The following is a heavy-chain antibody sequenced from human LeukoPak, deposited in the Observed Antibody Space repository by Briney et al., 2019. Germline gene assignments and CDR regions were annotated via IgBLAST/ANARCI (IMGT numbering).Heavy chain of an antibody. Sequence: GRSLRLSCAASGFTFDDYAMHWVRQAPGKGLEWVSGISWNSGSIGYADSVKGRFTISRDNAKNSLYLQMNSLRAEDTALYYCAKGGQGYSISWYNNWGQGTLVTVSS. CDR2: ISWNSGSI. CDR3: AKGGQGYSISWYNN. CDR1: GFTFDDYA. D-gene: IGHD6-13*01. V-gene: IGHV3-9*01. J-gene: IGHJ4*02.